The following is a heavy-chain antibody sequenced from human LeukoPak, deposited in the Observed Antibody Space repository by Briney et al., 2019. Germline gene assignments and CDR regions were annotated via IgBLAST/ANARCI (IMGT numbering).Heavy chain of an antibody. CDR3: ARDYGGNWGTYNYFDL. CDR2: IKPSGGTT. D-gene: IGHD7-27*01. CDR1: GYTFNTYH. J-gene: IGHJ2*01. V-gene: IGHV1-46*02. Sequence: GASVKVSCKASGYTFNTYHIHWVRQAPGQGLEWMGIIKPSGGTTTYAQNFQGRVTMTRDTSTSTVYMELSSLTFEDTAVYYCARDYGGNWGTYNYFDLWGRGTLVTVSS.